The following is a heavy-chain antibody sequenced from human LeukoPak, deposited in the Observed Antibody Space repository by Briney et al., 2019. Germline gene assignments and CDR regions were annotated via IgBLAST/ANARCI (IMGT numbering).Heavy chain of an antibody. CDR1: GFTFSNYV. CDR2: IRSKADNYAT. V-gene: IGHV3-73*01. J-gene: IGHJ4*02. Sequence: GGSLRLSCAASGFTFSNYVMSWVRQASGKGLEWVGRIRSKADNYATAYAASVQGRCTISRDDSKSAAYLQLNSLKTEDTAVYYCTQSNYWGQGALVTVSS. CDR3: TQSNY.